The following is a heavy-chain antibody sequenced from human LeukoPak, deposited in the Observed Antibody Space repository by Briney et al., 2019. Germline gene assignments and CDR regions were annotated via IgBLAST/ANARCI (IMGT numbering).Heavy chain of an antibody. CDR3: ARQGGGSRY. CDR2: IYYSGST. Sequence: SETLSLTCTVSGGSISSSSYYWGWIRQPPGKGLEWIGSIYYSGSTYYNPSLKSRVTISVDTSKNQFSLKLSSVTAADTAVYYCARQGGGSRYCGQGWLVTVSS. V-gene: IGHV4-39*01. J-gene: IGHJ4*02. CDR1: GGSISSSSYY. D-gene: IGHD2-15*01.